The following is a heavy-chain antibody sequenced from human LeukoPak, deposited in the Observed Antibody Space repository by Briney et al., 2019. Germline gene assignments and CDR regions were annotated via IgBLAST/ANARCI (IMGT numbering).Heavy chain of an antibody. Sequence: GGSLRLSCAASGFTFSSYAMHWVRQAPGKGLEWVAVISYDGSNKYYADSVKGRFTISRDNSKNTLYLQMNSLRAEDTAVYYCARDMSGTYSFDYWGQGTLVTVSS. D-gene: IGHD1-26*01. CDR3: ARDMSGTYSFDY. CDR2: ISYDGSNK. J-gene: IGHJ4*02. V-gene: IGHV3-30*04. CDR1: GFTFSSYA.